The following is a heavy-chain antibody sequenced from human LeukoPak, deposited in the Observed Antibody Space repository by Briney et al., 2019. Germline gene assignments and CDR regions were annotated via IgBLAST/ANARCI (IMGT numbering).Heavy chain of an antibody. J-gene: IGHJ4*02. CDR3: ARIMVRGGYYFDY. CDR2: ISSSSSYI. D-gene: IGHD3-10*01. CDR1: GFTFSSYS. V-gene: IGHV3-21*01. Sequence: GRSLRLSCAASGFTFSSYSMNWVRQAPGKGLEWVSSISSSSSYIYYADSVKGRFTISRDNAKNSLYLQMNSLRAEDTAVYYCARIMVRGGYYFDYWGQGTLVTVSS.